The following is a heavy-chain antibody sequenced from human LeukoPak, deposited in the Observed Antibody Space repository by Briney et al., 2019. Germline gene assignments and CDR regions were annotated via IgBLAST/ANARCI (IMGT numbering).Heavy chain of an antibody. CDR2: ISDTGST. D-gene: IGHD4-17*01. J-gene: IGHJ3*01. Sequence: SETLSLTCSVSGASMRTYYWGWVRQTPGKGLEFIGYISDTGSTNYNPSLKSRVTISVDTSKSLFSLRLTSATAADTAVYYCARGGDSGDFVGAFDVWGQGTLVTVSS. CDR3: ARGGDSGDFVGAFDV. V-gene: IGHV4-59*01. CDR1: GASMRTYY.